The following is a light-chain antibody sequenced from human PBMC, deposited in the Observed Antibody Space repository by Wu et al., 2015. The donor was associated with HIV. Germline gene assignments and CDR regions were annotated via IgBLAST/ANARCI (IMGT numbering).Light chain of an antibody. CDR2: ETS. CDR3: QQYGGLPPWT. CDR1: QAVRSNY. V-gene: IGKV3-20*01. J-gene: IGKJ1*01. Sequence: EIDLTQSPGTLSLSPGERVTLSCRASQAVRSNYLAWYQHKPGQSPRLLIYETSNRATGVPDRFIGSVSGTDFTLTISRLEPEDFGMYYCQQYGGLPPWTFGQGTKVEVK.